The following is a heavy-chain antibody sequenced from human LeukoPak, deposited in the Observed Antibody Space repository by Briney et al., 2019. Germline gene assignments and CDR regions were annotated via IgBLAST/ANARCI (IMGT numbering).Heavy chain of an antibody. CDR2: INPNSGDT. V-gene: IGHV1-2*02. J-gene: IGHJ4*02. CDR3: ARDLAVTSSPFDY. D-gene: IGHD3-22*01. Sequence: ASVKVSCKASGYTFTGYYMHWVRQAPGQGLEWMGWINPNSGDTNYAQKFQGRVTMTRDTSISTAYMELSRLRSDDTAVYYCARDLAVTSSPFDYWGQGTLVTVSS. CDR1: GYTFTGYY.